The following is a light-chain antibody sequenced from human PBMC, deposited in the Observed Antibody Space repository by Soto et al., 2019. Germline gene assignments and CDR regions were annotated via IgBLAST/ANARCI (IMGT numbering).Light chain of an antibody. V-gene: IGKV3-20*01. CDR1: QSISSNY. CDR3: QQYGSSPIT. J-gene: IGKJ5*01. CDR2: GAS. Sequence: EIVLTQSPGTLSLSPGEGATLFCRASQSISSNYLAWYQQKAGQAPRLLIYGASSRATGIPDRVSGSGSGTDFTLTISRLEPEDFALYYCQQYGSSPITFGQGTRLEI.